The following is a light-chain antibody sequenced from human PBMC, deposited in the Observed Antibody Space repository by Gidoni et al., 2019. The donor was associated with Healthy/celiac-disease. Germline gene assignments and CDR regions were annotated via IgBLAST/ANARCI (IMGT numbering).Light chain of an antibody. CDR2: GAS. CDR1: QSVSSSY. J-gene: IGKJ1*01. CDR3: QQYGRSPWT. V-gene: IGKV3-20*01. Sequence: DIVLTQSPGTLSLSPGERATLSCRASQSVSSSYLAWYQQKPGQAPRLLIYGASSRATGIPDRFSGSGSGTDFTLTISRLEPEDFAVYYCQQYGRSPWTFGQXTKVEIK.